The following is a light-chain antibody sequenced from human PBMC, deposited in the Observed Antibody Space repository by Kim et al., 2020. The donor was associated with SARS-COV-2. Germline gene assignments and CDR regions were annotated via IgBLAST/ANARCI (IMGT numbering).Light chain of an antibody. V-gene: IGKV1-39*01. Sequence: DLQMTQSPSSLSASVGDRVTITCRASHSITTYLNWYQHKPGTAPKLLIYGASVLQSGVPSRFGGSGSGTEFTLTIASLQPEDFATYYCQQSYTTPLTFGGGTKVEI. CDR3: QQSYTTPLT. CDR1: HSITTY. CDR2: GAS. J-gene: IGKJ4*01.